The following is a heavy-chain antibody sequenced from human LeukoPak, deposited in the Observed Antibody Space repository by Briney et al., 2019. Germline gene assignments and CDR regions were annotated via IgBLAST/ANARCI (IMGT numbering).Heavy chain of an antibody. Sequence: SCKASGYTFTGYYMHWVRQAPGKGLEWVAVISYDGSNKYYADSVKGRFTISRDNSKNTLYLQMNSLRAEDTAVYYCAREGPSGITIFGVVIRGSFDYWGQGTLVTVSS. CDR1: GYTFTGYY. D-gene: IGHD3-3*01. CDR3: AREGPSGITIFGVVIRGSFDY. J-gene: IGHJ4*02. CDR2: ISYDGSNK. V-gene: IGHV3-30-3*01.